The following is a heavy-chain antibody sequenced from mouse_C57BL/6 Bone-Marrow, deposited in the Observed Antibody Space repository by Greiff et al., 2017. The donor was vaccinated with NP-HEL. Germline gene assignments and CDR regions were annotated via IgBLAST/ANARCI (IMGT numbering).Heavy chain of an antibody. Sequence: EVQLVESGGGLVQPGGSLKLSCAASGFTFSDYGMAWVRQAPGKGLEWVAFISNLAYSIYYADTVTGRFTIARENAKNTLYLKMSSLRSEDTAMYYCAKSDGGYYDYAMDYWGQGTSVTVSS. D-gene: IGHD2-3*01. CDR3: AKSDGGYYDYAMDY. CDR1: GFTFSDYG. J-gene: IGHJ4*01. V-gene: IGHV5-15*01. CDR2: ISNLAYSI.